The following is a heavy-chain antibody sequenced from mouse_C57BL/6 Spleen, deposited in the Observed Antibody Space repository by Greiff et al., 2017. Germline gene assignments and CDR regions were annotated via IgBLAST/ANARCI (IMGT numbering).Heavy chain of an antibody. J-gene: IGHJ2*01. D-gene: IGHD2-4*01. V-gene: IGHV1-5*01. CDR2: IYPGNSDT. Sequence: EVQLQQSGTVLARPGASVKMSCKTSGYTFTSYWMHWVKQRPGQGLEWIGAIYPGNSDTSYNQKFKGKAKLTAVTSASTAYMELSSLTNEDSAVYYWTRRPKDYEDDVVEYWGQGTPLTV. CDR3: TRRPKDYEDDVVEY. CDR1: GYTFTSYW.